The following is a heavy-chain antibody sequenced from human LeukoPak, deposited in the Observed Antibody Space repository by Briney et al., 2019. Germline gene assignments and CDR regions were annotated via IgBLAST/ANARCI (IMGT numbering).Heavy chain of an antibody. V-gene: IGHV3-30*18. CDR1: GFTFSSYG. D-gene: IGHD3-22*01. Sequence: GGSLRLSCAASGFTFSSYGMHWVRQAPGKGLEWVAVISYDGSNKYYADSVKGRFTISRDNSKNTPYLQMNSLRAEDTAVYYCAKDRGYYYDGYFQHWGQGTLVTVSS. CDR2: ISYDGSNK. CDR3: AKDRGYYYDGYFQH. J-gene: IGHJ1*01.